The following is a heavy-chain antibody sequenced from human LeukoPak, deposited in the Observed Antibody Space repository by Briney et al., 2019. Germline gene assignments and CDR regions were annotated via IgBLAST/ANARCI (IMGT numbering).Heavy chain of an antibody. CDR3: AKDGDDCIDY. CDR1: GFTFSSYS. Sequence: GGSLRLSCAASGFTFSSYSMNWVRQAPGKGLEWVSVIYSGGSTYYADSVKGRFTISRDNSKNTLYLQMNSLRAEDTAVYYCAKDGDDCIDYWGQGTLVTVSS. J-gene: IGHJ4*02. V-gene: IGHV3-66*01. D-gene: IGHD3-22*01. CDR2: IYSGGST.